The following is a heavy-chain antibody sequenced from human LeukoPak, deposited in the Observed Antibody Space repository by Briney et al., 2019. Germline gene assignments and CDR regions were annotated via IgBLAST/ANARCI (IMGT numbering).Heavy chain of an antibody. CDR1: GGSFSSYY. CDR2: IYYSGST. CDR3: AREALLWFGELSGWFDP. J-gene: IGHJ5*02. V-gene: IGHV4-39*07. Sequence: PSETLSLTCAVYGGSFSSYYWGWIRQPPGKGLEWIGSIYYSGSTYYNPSLKSRVTISVDTSKNQFSLKLSSVTAADTAVYYCAREALLWFGELSGWFDPWGQGTLVTVSS. D-gene: IGHD3-10*01.